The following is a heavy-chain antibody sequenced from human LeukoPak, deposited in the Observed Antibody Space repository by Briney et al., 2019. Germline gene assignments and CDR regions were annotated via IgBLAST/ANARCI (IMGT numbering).Heavy chain of an antibody. CDR1: GGSISSSSYY. CDR3: ARHRGDYAAINAFDI. Sequence: SETLSLTCTVSGGSISSSSYYWGWXRQPPXKGLEWIGSIYYSGSTYYNPSLKSRVTISVDTSKTQFSLKLSSVTAADTAVYYCARHRGDYAAINAFDIWGQGTMVTVSS. CDR2: IYYSGST. V-gene: IGHV4-39*01. J-gene: IGHJ3*02. D-gene: IGHD4-17*01.